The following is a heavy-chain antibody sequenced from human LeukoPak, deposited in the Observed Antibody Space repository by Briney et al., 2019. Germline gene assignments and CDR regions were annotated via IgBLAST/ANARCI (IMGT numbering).Heavy chain of an antibody. Sequence: SVKVSCKASGYTFSSYAISWVRQAPGQGLEWMGRIIPILGIANYAQKFQGRVTITADKSTSTAYMELSSLRSEDTAVYYCARVPYYYYGMDVWGQGTTVTVSS. J-gene: IGHJ6*02. CDR3: ARVPYYYYGMDV. CDR1: GYTFSSYA. V-gene: IGHV1-69*04. CDR2: IIPILGIA.